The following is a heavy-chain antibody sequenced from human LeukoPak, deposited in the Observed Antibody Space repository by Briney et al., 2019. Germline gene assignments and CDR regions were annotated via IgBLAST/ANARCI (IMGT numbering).Heavy chain of an antibody. J-gene: IGHJ3*02. CDR2: INSDGSST. V-gene: IGHV3-74*01. Sequence: GGSLRLSCAASGFTFSSYWMHWVRQAPGKGLVWVSRINSDGSSTSYADSVKGRFTIYRDNAKNTLYLQMNSLRAEDTAVYYCARAELWFGELLGLNAFDIWGQGTMVTVSS. D-gene: IGHD3-10*01. CDR1: GFTFSSYW. CDR3: ARAELWFGELLGLNAFDI.